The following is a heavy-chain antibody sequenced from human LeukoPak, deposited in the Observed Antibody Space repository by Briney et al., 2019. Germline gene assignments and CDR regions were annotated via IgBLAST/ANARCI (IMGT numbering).Heavy chain of an antibody. CDR2: VSYGGGNR. J-gene: IGHJ6*04. CDR3: AKTMVRTAILLSLPSYYYGLDV. V-gene: IGHV3-30*18. D-gene: IGHD3-10*01. CDR1: GFSFSAYD. Sequence: GRSLRLSCAASGFSFSAYDMHWVRQAPGKGLEWVAVVSYGGGNRYHADSVKGRFTISRDNSKNTLYLQVNNLTTEDTAVYFCAKTMVRTAILLSLPSYYYGLDVWGTGTTVTVSS.